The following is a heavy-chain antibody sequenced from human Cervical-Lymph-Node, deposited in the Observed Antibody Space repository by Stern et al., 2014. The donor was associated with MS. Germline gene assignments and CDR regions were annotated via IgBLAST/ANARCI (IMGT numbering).Heavy chain of an antibody. CDR1: GYTFTSYG. CDR3: ARNVNLGTPRWGYNWFDP. CDR2: ISAYNGNT. D-gene: IGHD7-27*01. V-gene: IGHV1-18*01. Sequence: QVQLVESGAEVTKPGASVKVSCKASGYTFTSYGISWVRQAPGQGLEWMGWISAYNGNTNYAQKLPGRVTMTTDTSTSTAYMELRSLRSDDTAVYYCARNVNLGTPRWGYNWFDPWGQGTLVTVSS. J-gene: IGHJ5*02.